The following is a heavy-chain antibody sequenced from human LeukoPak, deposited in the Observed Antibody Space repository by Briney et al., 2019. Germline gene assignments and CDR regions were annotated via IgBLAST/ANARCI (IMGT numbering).Heavy chain of an antibody. CDR3: ARGLNLED. V-gene: IGHV4-4*07. J-gene: IGHJ4*02. Sequence: SETLSLTCTVSGGSISSYYWSWIRQPAGKGLEWIGRSGSTNYNPSLESRVTMSVDTSKNHFSLKLSSVTAADTAVYYCARGLNLEDWGQGTLVTVSS. D-gene: IGHD1-1*01. CDR2: SGST. CDR1: GGSISSYY.